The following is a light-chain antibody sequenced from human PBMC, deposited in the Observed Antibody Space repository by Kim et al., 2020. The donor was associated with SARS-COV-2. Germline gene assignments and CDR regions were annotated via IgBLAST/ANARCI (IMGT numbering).Light chain of an antibody. CDR2: GAS. CDR3: QQYGSSPAT. J-gene: IGKJ4*01. Sequence: EIVLTQSPGTLCLSPGERATLSCRASQRVSSRYLAWYQQKYGRAPRLLIYGASSRATGIPDRFSGSGSGTDFTLTISRLEPEDFAVYYCQQYGSSPATFGGGTKVDIK. CDR1: QRVSSRY. V-gene: IGKV3-20*01.